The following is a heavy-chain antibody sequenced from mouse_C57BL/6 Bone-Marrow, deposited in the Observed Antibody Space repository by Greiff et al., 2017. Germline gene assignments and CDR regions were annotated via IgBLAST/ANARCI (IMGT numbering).Heavy chain of an antibody. J-gene: IGHJ2*01. CDR2: IYPGSGST. Sequence: QVQLQQSGAELVKPGASVKMSCKASGYTFTSYWITWVKQRPGQGLEWIGDIYPGSGSTNYNEKFKSKATLTVDTSSSTAYMQLSSLTSEDSAVXYCARGREYYGVGYWGQGTTLTVSS. V-gene: IGHV1-55*01. CDR1: GYTFTSYW. CDR3: ARGREYYGVGY. D-gene: IGHD1-1*01.